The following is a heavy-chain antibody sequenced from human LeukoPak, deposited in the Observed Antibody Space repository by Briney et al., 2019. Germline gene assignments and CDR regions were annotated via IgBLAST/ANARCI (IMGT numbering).Heavy chain of an antibody. CDR3: ARYSSGWSIDY. D-gene: IGHD6-19*01. J-gene: IGHJ4*02. CDR1: GFTFSNYR. Sequence: GGSLRLSCAASGFTFSNYRMNWVRQAPGKGLELVSHISSVSSSVYYADSVKGRFTMSRDNAKNSLYLQMNSLRAEDTAVYHCARYSSGWSIDYWGQGSLVTVSS. V-gene: IGHV3-48*01. CDR2: ISSVSSSV.